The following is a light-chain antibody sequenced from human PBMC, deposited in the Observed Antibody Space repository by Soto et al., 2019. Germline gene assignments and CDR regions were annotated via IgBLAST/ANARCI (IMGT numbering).Light chain of an antibody. CDR2: DAS. V-gene: IGKV3-11*01. Sequence: EIVLTQSPATLSLSPGERATLSCRASQSVSSYLAWYQQKPGQAPRLLIHDASNRATGIPARFSGSGSGTDFTLTISSLEPEEFAVYYCQQRSNWYTFGQGTKLEIK. CDR1: QSVSSY. J-gene: IGKJ2*01. CDR3: QQRSNWYT.